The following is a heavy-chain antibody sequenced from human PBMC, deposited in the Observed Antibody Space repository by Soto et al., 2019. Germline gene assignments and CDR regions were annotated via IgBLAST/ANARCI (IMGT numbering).Heavy chain of an antibody. CDR2: ITPIYPTT. CDR1: GGTFYTYT. Sequence: SVKVSCKASGGTFYTYTFSWVRQAPGQGLEWMGSITPIYPTTNYAERFQGRLTITADGSTRTAYMDLTSLTSGDTAVYYCARIPRYSFPTPDDLDSWGQGTLVTVSS. D-gene: IGHD5-18*01. J-gene: IGHJ4*02. CDR3: ARIPRYSFPTPDDLDS. V-gene: IGHV1-69*13.